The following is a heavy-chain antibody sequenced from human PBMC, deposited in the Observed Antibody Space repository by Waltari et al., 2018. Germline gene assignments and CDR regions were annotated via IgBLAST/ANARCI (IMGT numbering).Heavy chain of an antibody. CDR2: IYTSGST. CDR1: GGSISSGSYY. CDR3: ARDFVD. D-gene: IGHD2-21*01. Sequence: QVQLQESGPGLVKPSQTLSLTCTVPGGSISSGSYYWSWIRQPAGKGLEWIGRIYTSGSTNYNPSLKSRVTISVDTSKNQFSLKLSSVTAADTAVYYCARDFVDWGQGTLVTVSS. J-gene: IGHJ4*02. V-gene: IGHV4-61*02.